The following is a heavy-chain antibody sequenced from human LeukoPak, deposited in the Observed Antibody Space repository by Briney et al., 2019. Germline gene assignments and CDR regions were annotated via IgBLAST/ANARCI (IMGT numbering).Heavy chain of an antibody. V-gene: IGHV1-69-2*01. J-gene: IGHJ4*02. Sequence: ASVKVSCKVSGYTFTDYYMHWVQQAPGKGLEWMGLVDPEDGETIYAEKFQGRITITADTSTDTAYMELSSLRSEDTAVYYCATDLQNEGTGIRWGQGTLVTVSS. D-gene: IGHD1-14*01. CDR2: VDPEDGET. CDR1: GYTFTDYY. CDR3: ATDLQNEGTGIR.